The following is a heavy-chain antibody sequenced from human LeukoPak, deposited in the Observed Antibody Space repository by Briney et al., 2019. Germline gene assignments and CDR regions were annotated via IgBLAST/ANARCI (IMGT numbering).Heavy chain of an antibody. V-gene: IGHV3-21*01. CDR3: ASSSSLGN. CDR2: ISSSSSYI. CDR1: GFTFSSYS. J-gene: IGHJ4*02. D-gene: IGHD6-6*01. Sequence: GGSLRLSCAASGFTFSSYSMNWVRQAPGKGLEWVSSISSSSSYIYYADSVKGRFTISRDNAKNSLSLQMNSLRAEDVAVYYCASSSSLGNWGQGTLVTVSS.